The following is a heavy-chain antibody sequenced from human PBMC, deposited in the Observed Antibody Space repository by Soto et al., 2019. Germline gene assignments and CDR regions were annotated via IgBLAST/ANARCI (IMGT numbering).Heavy chain of an antibody. Sequence: SVKVSCKASGGTFSSYTISWVRQAPGQGLEWMGRIIPILGIANYAQKFQGRVTITADKSTSTAYMELSSLRSEDTAVYYCASLARGYSYGYDVGLNDYWGRG. CDR2: IIPILGIA. V-gene: IGHV1-69*02. D-gene: IGHD5-18*01. CDR1: GGTFSSYT. CDR3: ASLARGYSYGYDVGLNDY. J-gene: IGHJ4*02.